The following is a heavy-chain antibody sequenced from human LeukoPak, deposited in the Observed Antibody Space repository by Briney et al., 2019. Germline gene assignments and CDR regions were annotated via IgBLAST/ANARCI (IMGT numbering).Heavy chain of an antibody. CDR2: IYYSGST. CDR1: GGSISSYY. CDR3: ARLSYDTSGYWPDYFDH. Sequence: SETLSPTCTVSGGSISSYYWSWIRQPPGKGLEWIGYIYYSGSTKYSPSLKSRVTISVDTSKNHFSLNLRSVTAADTAVYYCARLSYDTSGYWPDYFDHWGQGTLVTVSS. D-gene: IGHD3-22*01. V-gene: IGHV4-59*08. J-gene: IGHJ4*02.